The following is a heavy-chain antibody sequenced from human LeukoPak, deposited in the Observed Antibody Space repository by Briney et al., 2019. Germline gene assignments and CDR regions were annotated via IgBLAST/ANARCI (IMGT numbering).Heavy chain of an antibody. CDR3: ARVVSANYYHYIDV. J-gene: IGHJ6*03. Sequence: PSETLSLTCAVYGGSFSGYYWSWIRQPPGKGLEWIGEINHSGSTNYNPSLKSRVTISIDTSKSQISLNLNSVTAADTAVYYCARVVSANYYHYIDVWGKGTTITVSS. V-gene: IGHV4-34*01. CDR2: INHSGST. CDR1: GGSFSGYY. D-gene: IGHD2-21*01.